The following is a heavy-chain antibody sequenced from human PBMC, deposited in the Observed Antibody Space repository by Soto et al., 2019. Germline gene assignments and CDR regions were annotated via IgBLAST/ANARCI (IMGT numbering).Heavy chain of an antibody. CDR1: GYTFTSYA. D-gene: IGHD1-7*01. J-gene: IGHJ6*02. Sequence: QVQLVQSGAEEKKPGASVKVSCKASGYTFTSYAMHWVRQAPGQRLEWMGWINAGNGNTKYSQKFQGRVTITRDTSASTDYMELSSLRSEDTAVYYCARGRTGTTFYYYYGMDVWGQGTTVTVSS. V-gene: IGHV1-3*05. CDR2: INAGNGNT. CDR3: ARGRTGTTFYYYYGMDV.